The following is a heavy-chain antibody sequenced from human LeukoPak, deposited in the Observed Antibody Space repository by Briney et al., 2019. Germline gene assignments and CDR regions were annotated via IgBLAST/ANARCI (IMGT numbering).Heavy chain of an antibody. V-gene: IGHV1-46*01. CDR2: INPSGGST. CDR3: ARDEGARAFDI. J-gene: IGHJ3*02. D-gene: IGHD1-26*01. Sequence: ASVKVSCKASGYTFTSYYMHWVRQAPGQGLEWMGIINPSGGSTSYAQKSQGRVTMTRDMSTSTVYMELSSLRSEDTAVYYCARDEGARAFDIWGQGTMVTVSS. CDR1: GYTFTSYY.